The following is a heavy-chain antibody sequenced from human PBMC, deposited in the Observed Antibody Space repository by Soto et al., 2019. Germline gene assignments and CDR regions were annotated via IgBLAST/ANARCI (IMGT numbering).Heavy chain of an antibody. CDR1: GYTFTTHY. CDR2: INPSGGRT. D-gene: IGHD3-10*01. V-gene: IGHV1-46*01. J-gene: IGHJ4*02. CDR3: ARAGENYGSGTFSPPLRYYFNS. Sequence: QMQLVQSGTEVKKPGASVNVSCKASGYTFTTHYMHWVRQAPGQGLEWMGIINPSGGRTTYALKFQGRVTMTSDTSTNTVYVELTSLRSEDTAIYFCARAGENYGSGTFSPPLRYYFNSWGQGTLVTVSS.